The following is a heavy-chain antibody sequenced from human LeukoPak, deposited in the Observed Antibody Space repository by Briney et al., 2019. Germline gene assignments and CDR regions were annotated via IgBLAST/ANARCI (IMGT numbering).Heavy chain of an antibody. J-gene: IGHJ4*02. D-gene: IGHD3-10*01. V-gene: IGHV3-7*01. CDR3: AKGTYYYGSGPFDY. CDR1: GFTFSSYW. Sequence: GGSLRLSCAASGFTFSSYWMSWVRQAPGKGLEWVANIKQDGSEKYYVNSVKGRFTISRDNAKNSLYLQMNSLRAEDTAVYYCAKGTYYYGSGPFDYWGQGTLVTVSS. CDR2: IKQDGSEK.